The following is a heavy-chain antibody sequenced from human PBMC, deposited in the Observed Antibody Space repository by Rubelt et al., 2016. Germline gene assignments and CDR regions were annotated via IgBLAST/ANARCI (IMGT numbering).Heavy chain of an antibody. J-gene: IGHJ4*02. Sequence: QVQLVQSGAEVKKPGYSVKVSCKASGGTFSSYAISWVRPTPGQGLEWMGGIIPIFGTANYARKVQGSVTITADESTSTAYMGLSSLRSEDTAVYYCVRVQYSSGWYFDYWGQGTLVTVSS. CDR3: VRVQYSSGWYFDY. CDR1: GGTFSSYA. V-gene: IGHV1-69*01. D-gene: IGHD6-19*01. CDR2: IIPIFGTA.